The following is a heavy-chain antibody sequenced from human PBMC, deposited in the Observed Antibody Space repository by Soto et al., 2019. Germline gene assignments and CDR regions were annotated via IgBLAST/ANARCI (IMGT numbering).Heavy chain of an antibody. CDR3: ARDLISNYHYNGMDV. V-gene: IGHV1-69*01. J-gene: IGHJ6*02. CDR1: ADTFSSSA. Sequence: QVQLVQSGAEVKKPGSSVKVSCKASADTFSSSAFSWVRQAPGQGLEWMGGIIPIFHSANYSQRVQGRVTITADDSTRTVYIALSTLRSEDTPLYSCARDLISNYHYNGMDVWGQGTTVTVSS. CDR2: IIPIFHSA.